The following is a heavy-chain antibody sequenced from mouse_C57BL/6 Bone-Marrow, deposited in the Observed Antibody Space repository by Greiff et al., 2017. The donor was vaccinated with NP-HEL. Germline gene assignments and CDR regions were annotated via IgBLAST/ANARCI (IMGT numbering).Heavy chain of an antibody. Sequence: DVKLQESGGGLVQPGGSLSLSCAASGFTFTDYYMSWVRQPPGKALEWLGFIRNKANGYTTEYSASVKGRFTISRDNSQSILYLQMNALRAEDSATYYCARGIYYGNYDAMDYWGQGTSATVSS. CDR3: ARGIYYGNYDAMDY. J-gene: IGHJ4*01. V-gene: IGHV7-3*01. CDR1: GFTFTDYY. D-gene: IGHD2-1*01. CDR2: IRNKANGYTT.